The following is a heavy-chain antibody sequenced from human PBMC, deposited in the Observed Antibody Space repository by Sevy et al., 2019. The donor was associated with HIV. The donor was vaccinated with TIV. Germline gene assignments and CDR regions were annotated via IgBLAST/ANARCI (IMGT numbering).Heavy chain of an antibody. CDR3: ARGKHISDYYGSFDY. J-gene: IGHJ4*02. CDR1: GFAVSSNF. Sequence: GGSRLSCAASGFAVSSNFMSWVRQAPGKGLEWVSVIYIGGSTYYADSVKGRFTISRDNSKNTLYLQMNSLRAEDTAVYYCARGKHISDYYGSFDYWGQGTLVTVSS. CDR2: IYIGGST. V-gene: IGHV3-53*01. D-gene: IGHD3-3*01.